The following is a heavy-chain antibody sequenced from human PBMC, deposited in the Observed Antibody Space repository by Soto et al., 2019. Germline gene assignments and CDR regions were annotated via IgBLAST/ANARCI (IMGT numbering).Heavy chain of an antibody. Sequence: GGSLRLSCAASGFTFSSYAMSWVRQAPGKGLERVSAISGNGGSTYYADSEKGRFTISRDNSKNTLFLQMNSLRAEDTAVYYCAKDGGGYNYGYVMLDKYYYGMDVWGQGTTVTVSS. D-gene: IGHD5-18*01. CDR1: GFTFSSYA. V-gene: IGHV3-23*01. CDR2: ISGNGGST. J-gene: IGHJ6*02. CDR3: AKDGGGYNYGYVMLDKYYYGMDV.